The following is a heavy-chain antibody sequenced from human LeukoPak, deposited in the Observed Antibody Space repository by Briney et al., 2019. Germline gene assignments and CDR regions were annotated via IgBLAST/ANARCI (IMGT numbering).Heavy chain of an antibody. D-gene: IGHD2-2*01. CDR2: IYYSGST. V-gene: IGHV4-39*07. Sequence: SETLSLTCTVSGGSISSSSYYWGWIRQPPGKGLEWIGSIYYSGSTYYNPSLKSRVTISVDTSKNQFSLKLSSVTAADTAVYYCARGGDIVIVPATMGYFDLWGRGTLVTVSS. CDR3: ARGGDIVIVPATMGYFDL. J-gene: IGHJ2*01. CDR1: GGSISSSSYY.